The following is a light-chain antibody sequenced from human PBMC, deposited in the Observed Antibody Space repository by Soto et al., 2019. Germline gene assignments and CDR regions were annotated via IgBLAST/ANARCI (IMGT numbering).Light chain of an antibody. V-gene: IGLV4-69*01. J-gene: IGLJ1*01. Sequence: QSVLTQSPSASASLGASVNLTCTLSSGHSNYAIARHQQQPEKGPRYLMKVNSDGSHGKGDGIPDRFSGSSSGAQRYRTISSLQSEDEADYYCQTWGTGIRVFGTGTKVTVL. CDR1: SGHSNYA. CDR2: VNSDGSH. CDR3: QTWGTGIRV.